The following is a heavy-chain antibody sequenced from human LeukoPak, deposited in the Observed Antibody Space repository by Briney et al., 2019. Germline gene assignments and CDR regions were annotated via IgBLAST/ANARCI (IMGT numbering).Heavy chain of an antibody. CDR2: IAHSGSSI. D-gene: IGHD6-19*01. CDR3: ARLAGSRSPWYLDL. CDR1: GFAFSSYS. J-gene: IGHJ2*01. Sequence: PAGSLRLSCTTFGFAFSSYSMNWVRQAPGKGLEWVSSIAHSGSSIFYADSVKGRFSISGDNAKNSLFLQMYSLGADDTAVYYCARLAGSRSPWYLDLWGRGTLVSLS. V-gene: IGHV3-21*04.